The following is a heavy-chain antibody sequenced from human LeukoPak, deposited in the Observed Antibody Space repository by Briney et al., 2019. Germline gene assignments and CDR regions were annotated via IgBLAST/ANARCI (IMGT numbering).Heavy chain of an antibody. CDR2: INHSGST. CDR1: GGSFSGYY. D-gene: IGHD3-16*02. CDR3: ARGRRVITFGGVIAPFDY. J-gene: IGHJ4*02. V-gene: IGHV4-34*01. Sequence: SETLSLTCAVYGGSFSGYYWRWIRQPPGKGLEWIGEINHSGSTNYNPSLKSRVTISVDTSKNQFSLKLSSVTAADTAVYYCARGRRVITFGGVIAPFDYWGQGTLVTVSS.